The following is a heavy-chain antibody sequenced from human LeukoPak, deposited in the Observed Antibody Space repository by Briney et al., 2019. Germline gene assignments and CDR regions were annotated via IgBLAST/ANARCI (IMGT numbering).Heavy chain of an antibody. V-gene: IGHV1-18*04. J-gene: IGHJ4*02. CDR1: GYTFTSYY. CDR3: ARSIAVAVFDY. D-gene: IGHD6-19*01. CDR2: ISAYNGNT. Sequence: ASVKVSCKASGYTFTSYYMHWVRQAPGQGLEWMGWISAYNGNTNYAQKLQGRVTMTTDTSTSTAYMELRSLRSDDTAVYYCARSIAVAVFDYWGQGTLVTVSS.